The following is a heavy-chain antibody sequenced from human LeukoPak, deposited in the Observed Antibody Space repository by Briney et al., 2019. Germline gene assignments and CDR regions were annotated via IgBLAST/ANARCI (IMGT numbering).Heavy chain of an antibody. CDR3: AKVGIMGPDYYDSLYYFDY. V-gene: IGHV3-30*02. CDR1: GFTFEDFG. CDR2: IRYDGSNK. D-gene: IGHD3-22*01. J-gene: IGHJ4*02. Sequence: GGSLRLSCVVSGFTFEDFGMHWVRQAPGKGLEWVAFIRYDGSNKYYADSVKGRFTISRDNSKNTLYLQMNSLRAEDTAVYYCAKVGIMGPDYYDSLYYFDYWGQGTLVTVSS.